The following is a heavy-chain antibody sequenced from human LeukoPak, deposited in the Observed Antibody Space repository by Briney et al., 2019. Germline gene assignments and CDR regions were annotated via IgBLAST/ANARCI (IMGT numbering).Heavy chain of an antibody. D-gene: IGHD3-10*01. CDR3: TTYGRRGEDY. CDR2: IRSKTNNYAT. J-gene: IGHJ4*02. V-gene: IGHV3-73*01. CDR1: GFIFSGSA. Sequence: GGSLRLSCAASGFIFSGSAMHWVRQASGKGLEWVGRIRSKTNNYATTYAASVKGRFTISRDDSKNMAYLQMNSLKTEDTAVYYCTTYGRRGEDYWGQGTLVTVSS.